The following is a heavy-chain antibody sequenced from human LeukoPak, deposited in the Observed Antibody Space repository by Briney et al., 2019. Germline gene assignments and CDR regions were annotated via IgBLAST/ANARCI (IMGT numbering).Heavy chain of an antibody. V-gene: IGHV3-23*01. CDR3: AKWGDYDVLTGYYVSDY. D-gene: IGHD3-9*01. CDR2: ITGSGGNT. Sequence: PGASLGLSCVASGFTFSNYAMSWVRQAPGKGLEWVSAITGSGGNTYYADSVKGRFTISRDNSKNTVFLQMNSLRAEDTAVYYCAKWGDYDVLTGYYVSDYWGQGTLVTVSS. J-gene: IGHJ4*02. CDR1: GFTFSNYA.